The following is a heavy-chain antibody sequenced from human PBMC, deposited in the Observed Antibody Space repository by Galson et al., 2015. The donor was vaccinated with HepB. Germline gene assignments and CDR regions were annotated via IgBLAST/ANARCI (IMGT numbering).Heavy chain of an antibody. J-gene: IGHJ6*02. CDR2: IKQDGSEK. Sequence: SLRLSCAASGFTFSSYWMSWVRQAPGKGLEWVANIKQDGSEKYYVDSVKGRFTISRDNAKNSLYLQMNSLRAEDTAVYYCARDIYCSSTSCYVGVLDYGMDVWGQGTTVTVSS. V-gene: IGHV3-7*03. D-gene: IGHD2-2*01. CDR3: ARDIYCSSTSCYVGVLDYGMDV. CDR1: GFTFSSYW.